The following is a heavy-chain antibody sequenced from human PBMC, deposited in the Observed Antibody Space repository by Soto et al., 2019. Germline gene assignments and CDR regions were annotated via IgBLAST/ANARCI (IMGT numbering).Heavy chain of an antibody. CDR1: GGTFSSYA. Sequence: QVQLVQSGAEVQRPGSSVKVSCKASGGTFSSYAISWVRQAPGQGLEWMGGINPIFGTPHYAQKYQGRVTITADTITSTAYMELTRLTSDDTAVYFCAREGRHFDYCGQVTLVTVSS. CDR2: INPIFGTP. CDR3: AREGRHFDY. V-gene: IGHV1-69*06. J-gene: IGHJ4*02.